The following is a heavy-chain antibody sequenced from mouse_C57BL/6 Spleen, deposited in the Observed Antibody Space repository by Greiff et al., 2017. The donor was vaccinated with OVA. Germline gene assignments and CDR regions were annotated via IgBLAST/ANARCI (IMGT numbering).Heavy chain of an antibody. CDR1: GYAFTNYL. CDR3: ARAGDYDTLRY. V-gene: IGHV1-54*01. Sequence: QVQLQQSGADLVRPGTSVKVSCTASGYAFTNYLIEWVKQRPGQGLEWIGVINPGSGGTNYNEKFKGKVTLTADKSSSTAYMQLSSLTSEDSAVYFCARAGDYDTLRYWGQGTTLTVSS. CDR2: INPGSGGT. J-gene: IGHJ2*01. D-gene: IGHD2-4*01.